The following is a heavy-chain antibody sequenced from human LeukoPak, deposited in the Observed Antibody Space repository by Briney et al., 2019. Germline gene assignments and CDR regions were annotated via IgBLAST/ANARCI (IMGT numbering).Heavy chain of an antibody. D-gene: IGHD5-18*01. CDR1: GGTFSSYA. V-gene: IGHV1-69*04. Sequence: SVKVSCKASGGTFSSYAISWVRQAPGQGLEWMGRIIPILGIANYAQKFQGRVTITADKSTSTAYMELSSLRSEDTAVYYCARGQGYSYGTPDFDYWGQGTLVTVSS. CDR2: IIPILGIA. CDR3: ARGQGYSYGTPDFDY. J-gene: IGHJ4*02.